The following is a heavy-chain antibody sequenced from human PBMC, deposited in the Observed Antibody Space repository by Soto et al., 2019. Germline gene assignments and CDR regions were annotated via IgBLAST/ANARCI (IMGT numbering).Heavy chain of an antibody. CDR1: GGSISSSSYY. Sequence: QLQLQESGPGLVKPSETLSLTCTVSGGSISSSSYYWGWIRQPPGKGLEWIGSIYYSGSTYYNPSLKSRVTIAVDTSKNHFSLKLSSVTAADTAVYYCATLRWYTQWYFDYWGQGTLVTVSS. CDR3: ATLRWYTQWYFDY. J-gene: IGHJ4*02. V-gene: IGHV4-39*02. CDR2: IYYSGST. D-gene: IGHD4-17*01.